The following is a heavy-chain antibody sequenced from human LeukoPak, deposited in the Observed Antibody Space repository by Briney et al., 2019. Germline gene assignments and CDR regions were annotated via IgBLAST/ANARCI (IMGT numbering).Heavy chain of an antibody. J-gene: IGHJ5*02. Sequence: SVKVSCKASGGTFSSYAFSWVRQAPGQGLEWMGGIIPIFGTANYAQKFQGRVTITTDESTSTAYMELSSLRSEDTAVYYCARAAQGYCSSTSCYGGGNWFNPWGQGTLVTVSS. CDR2: IIPIFGTA. CDR3: ARAAQGYCSSTSCYGGGNWFNP. V-gene: IGHV1-69*05. CDR1: GGTFSSYA. D-gene: IGHD2-2*01.